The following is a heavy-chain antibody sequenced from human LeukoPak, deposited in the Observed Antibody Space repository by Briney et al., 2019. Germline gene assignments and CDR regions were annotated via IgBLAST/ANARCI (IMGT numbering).Heavy chain of an antibody. Sequence: GGSLRLSCAASGFTVSSNNMSWVRQAPGKGLEWVSVIYSGGSTYYADSVKGRFTISRDNSKNTLYLQMNSLRAEDTAVYYCARGRDYEFWSGYQAYWGQGTLVTVSS. D-gene: IGHD3-3*01. CDR2: IYSGGST. CDR1: GFTVSSNN. V-gene: IGHV3-53*01. J-gene: IGHJ4*02. CDR3: ARGRDYEFWSGYQAY.